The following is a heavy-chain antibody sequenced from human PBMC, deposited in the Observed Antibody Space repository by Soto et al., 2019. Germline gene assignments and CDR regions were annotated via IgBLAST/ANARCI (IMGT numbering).Heavy chain of an antibody. J-gene: IGHJ4*02. CDR2: IYYSGST. D-gene: IGHD3-10*01. V-gene: IGHV4-31*03. CDR3: ARDSGRYGSGIDY. Sequence: QVQLQESGPGLVKPSQTLSLTCTVSGGSISSGGYYWSWIRQHPGKGLEWIGYIYYSGSTYYNPSLKSRVTISVDTSKNQCSLKLSSVTAADTAVYYCARDSGRYGSGIDYWGQGTLVTVSS. CDR1: GGSISSGGYY.